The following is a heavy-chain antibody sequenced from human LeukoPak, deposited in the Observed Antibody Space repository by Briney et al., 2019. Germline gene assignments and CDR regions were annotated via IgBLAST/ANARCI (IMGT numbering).Heavy chain of an antibody. V-gene: IGHV3-30*02. CDR1: GFTFSSYG. CDR2: IRYDGSNK. D-gene: IGHD6-19*01. CDR3: AKNSISGWYALDY. J-gene: IGHJ4*02. Sequence: GGPLRLSCAASGFTFSSYGMHWVRKAPGKGLEWVAFIRYDGSNKYYADSVKGRFTISRDNSKNTLYLQMNSLRAEDTAVYYCAKNSISGWYALDYWGQGTLVTVSS.